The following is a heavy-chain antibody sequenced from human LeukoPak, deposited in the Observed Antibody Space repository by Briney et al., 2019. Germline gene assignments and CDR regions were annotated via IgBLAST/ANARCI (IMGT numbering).Heavy chain of an antibody. V-gene: IGHV3-23*01. CDR3: AITIPFGY. Sequence: GGSLRLSCAASGFTFSSNAMSWVRQAPGKGLEWVSGIGGGVGITYYADSVKGRFDVSRDNSMDTLYLQMNRLKAEDTALFYCAITIPFGYWGQGTLVTVSS. J-gene: IGHJ4*02. CDR1: GFTFSSNA. D-gene: IGHD3-9*01. CDR2: IGGGVGIT.